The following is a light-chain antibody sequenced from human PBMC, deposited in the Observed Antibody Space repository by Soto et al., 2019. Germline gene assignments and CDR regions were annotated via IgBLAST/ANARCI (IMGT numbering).Light chain of an antibody. J-gene: IGKJ1*01. V-gene: IGKV1-27*01. CDR3: QKYNSAPWT. CDR1: QGISNY. CDR2: VAS. Sequence: DIQMTQSPSSLSASVGDRVTITCRASQGISNYLAWYQQQPGKVPKLLIYVASTLQSGVPSRFSGSGSGTDFTLTISSRQPEDVATYYCQKYNSAPWTFGQGTKLEIK.